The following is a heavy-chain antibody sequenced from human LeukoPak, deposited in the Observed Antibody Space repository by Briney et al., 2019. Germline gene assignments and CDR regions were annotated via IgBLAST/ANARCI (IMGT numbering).Heavy chain of an antibody. Sequence: PSETLSLTCAVSGYSISSGYYWGWIRQPPGKGLEWIGSIYHSGSTYYNPSLKSRVTISVDTSKNQFSLKLSSVTAADTAVYYCANAPGAYCGGDCYFRAFDIWGQGTVVTVSS. CDR1: GYSISSGYY. J-gene: IGHJ3*02. V-gene: IGHV4-38-2*01. CDR2: IYHSGST. D-gene: IGHD2-21*02. CDR3: ANAPGAYCGGDCYFRAFDI.